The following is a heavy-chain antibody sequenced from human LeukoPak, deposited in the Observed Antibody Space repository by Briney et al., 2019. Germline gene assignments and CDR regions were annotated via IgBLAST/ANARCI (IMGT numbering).Heavy chain of an antibody. D-gene: IGHD5-18*01. Sequence: GGSLRLSCAASGFILSDYYMSWVRQAPGKGLEWVSYISSSGNTIYYADSVTGRFTTSTDDAKKSLFLQMNSLRAEDTAVYYCARGGYSYGFDSWGQGTLVTVSS. CDR3: ARGGYSYGFDS. J-gene: IGHJ4*02. CDR1: GFILSDYY. V-gene: IGHV3-11*01. CDR2: ISSSGNTI.